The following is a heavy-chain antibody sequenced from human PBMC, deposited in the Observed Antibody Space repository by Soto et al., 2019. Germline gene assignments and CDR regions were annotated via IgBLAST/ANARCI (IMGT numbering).Heavy chain of an antibody. D-gene: IGHD2-2*01. V-gene: IGHV3-48*01. CDR3: AREPRRTDIVVVPAAILHDAFDI. CDR2: ISSSSSTI. CDR1: GFTFSSYS. Sequence: GGSLRLSCAASGFTFSSYSMNWVRQAPGKGLEWVSYISSSSSTIYYADSVKGRFTISRDNAKSSLYLQMNSLRAEDTAVYYCAREPRRTDIVVVPAAILHDAFDIWGQGKMVTVSS. J-gene: IGHJ3*02.